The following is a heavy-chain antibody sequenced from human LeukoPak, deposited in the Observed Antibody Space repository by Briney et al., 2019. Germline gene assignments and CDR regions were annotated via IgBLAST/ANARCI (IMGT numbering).Heavy chain of an antibody. CDR3: ARIPLYFLEPFDY. CDR2: ISHRGRT. J-gene: IGHJ4*02. CDR1: GGSVRCSY. Sequence: PSETLSLTCAVSGGSVRCSYWSWIRQPPGKGLEWIGEISHRGRTHYNPSLKGRVTMSVDTSKNQFALEVDSVTAADTAVYYCARIPLYFLEPFDYWGQGILVTVSS. D-gene: IGHD3-3*01. V-gene: IGHV4-34*01.